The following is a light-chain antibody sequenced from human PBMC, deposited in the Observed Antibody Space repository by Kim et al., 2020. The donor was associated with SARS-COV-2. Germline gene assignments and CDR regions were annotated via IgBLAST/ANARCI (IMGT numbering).Light chain of an antibody. CDR3: QQYNAHRT. CDR2: KAS. CDR1: QNINSW. V-gene: IGKV1-5*03. Sequence: LFASVGDRVTITCRASQNINSWLAWYQQKPGKAPKLLIYKASSLESGVPSRFSGSGSGTEFTLTISLQPDDFATYYCQQYNAHRTFGQGTKVEIK. J-gene: IGKJ1*01.